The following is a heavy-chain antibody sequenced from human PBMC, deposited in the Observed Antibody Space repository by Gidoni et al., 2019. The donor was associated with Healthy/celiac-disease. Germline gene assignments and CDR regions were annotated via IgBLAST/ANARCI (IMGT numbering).Heavy chain of an antibody. CDR1: GLTFSSYS. V-gene: IGHV3-21*01. J-gene: IGHJ1*01. CDR3: ARDYYDSSAEYFQH. Sequence: EVQLVESGGGLVKPGGSLRLSWAASGLTFSSYSMNWVRQAPGKGLEWVSSISSRSSYIYYADSVKGRFTISRDNAKNSLYLQMNSLRAEDTAVYYCARDYYDSSAEYFQHWGQGTLVTVSS. D-gene: IGHD3-22*01. CDR2: ISSRSSYI.